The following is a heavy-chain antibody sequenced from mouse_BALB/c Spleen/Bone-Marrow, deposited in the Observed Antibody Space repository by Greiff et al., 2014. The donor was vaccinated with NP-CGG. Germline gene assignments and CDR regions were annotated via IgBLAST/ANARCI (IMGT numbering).Heavy chain of an antibody. CDR3: ARMGVWG. J-gene: IGHJ4*01. Sequence: LEESGAELATPGASVKMSCKASGYTFTSYWMHWVKQRPGQGLEWIGYINPSTGHTEYNQKFKDKATLTADKSSSTAYMQLSSLTSEDSAVYYCARMGVWGWGQGTSVTVSS. CDR1: GYTFTSYW. D-gene: IGHD2-10*02. CDR2: INPSTGHT. V-gene: IGHV1-4*01.